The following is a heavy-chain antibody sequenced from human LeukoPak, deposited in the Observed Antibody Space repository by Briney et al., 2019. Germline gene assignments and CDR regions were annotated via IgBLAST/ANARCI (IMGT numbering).Heavy chain of an antibody. CDR2: ISGSSIYI. Sequence: GGSLRLSCAASGFTFSTYSMNWVRQAPGKRLEWVSSISGSSIYIYYADSVKGRFTISRDNAKNSLYLQMNSLRAEDTAVYYCARDPPYYDSRGYYYDYWGQGTLVTVSS. V-gene: IGHV3-21*01. CDR1: GFTFSTYS. CDR3: ARDPPYYDSRGYYYDY. J-gene: IGHJ4*02. D-gene: IGHD3-22*01.